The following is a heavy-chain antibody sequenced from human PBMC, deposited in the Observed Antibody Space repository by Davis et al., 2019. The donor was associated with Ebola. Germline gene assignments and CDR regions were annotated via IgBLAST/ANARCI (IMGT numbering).Heavy chain of an antibody. CDR1: GFPFSNAW. Sequence: PGGSLRLSCAASGFPFSNAWMSWVRQAPGKGLEWVGRIKSKTDGGTTDYAAPVKGRFTISRDDSKNTLYLQMNSLKTEDTAVYYCTTGYCISTSCADYWGQGTLVTVSS. D-gene: IGHD2-2*01. CDR2: IKSKTDGGTT. V-gene: IGHV3-15*01. CDR3: TTGYCISTSCADY. J-gene: IGHJ4*02.